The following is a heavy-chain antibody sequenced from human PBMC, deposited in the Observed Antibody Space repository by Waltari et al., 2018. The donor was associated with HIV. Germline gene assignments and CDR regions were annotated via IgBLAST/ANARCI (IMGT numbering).Heavy chain of an antibody. CDR1: GFTVSTYG. D-gene: IGHD2-21*01. Sequence: QVQLVESGGGVVQPGRSLRLSCAASGFTVSTYGMHWVRQAPGKGLEWVAVIWYDVSNTHYTDSVKGRFTIARDNSKNTLYLQMYSLRAEDTAVYYCARDVQGYCGGERCFYGMDVWGQGTTVTVSS. CDR2: IWYDVSNT. V-gene: IGHV3-33*01. J-gene: IGHJ6*02. CDR3: ARDVQGYCGGERCFYGMDV.